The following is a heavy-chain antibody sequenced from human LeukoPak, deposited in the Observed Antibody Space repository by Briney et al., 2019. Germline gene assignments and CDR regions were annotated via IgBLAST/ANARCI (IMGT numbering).Heavy chain of an antibody. J-gene: IGHJ5*02. D-gene: IGHD3-9*01. CDR2: INPNSGGT. V-gene: IGHV1-2*02. CDR1: GYTFNGYY. CDR3: ARGGMVIITTPKIVMDDWFDP. Sequence: AASVTVSCKASGYTFNGYYMHWVRQAPGQGLEWMGWINPNSGGTNYAQKFQGRVTMTRDTSISTAYMELSRLRSDDTAVYYCARGGMVIITTPKIVMDDWFDPWGQGTLVTVSS.